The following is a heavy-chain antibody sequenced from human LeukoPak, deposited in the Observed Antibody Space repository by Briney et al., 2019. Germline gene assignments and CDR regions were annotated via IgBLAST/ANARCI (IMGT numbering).Heavy chain of an antibody. CDR2: IKQDGSEK. Sequence: GGSLRVSRAASGFTFSNDWMNWVRQAPGKGLEWVANIKQDGSEKYYVDSVKGRFTISRDNAKNSLYLQMNSLRAEDTAVYYCARKCGSLDYWGRGTLVCVSS. V-gene: IGHV3-7*04. D-gene: IGHD5-12*01. CDR1: GFTFSNDW. J-gene: IGHJ4*02. CDR3: ARKCGSLDY.